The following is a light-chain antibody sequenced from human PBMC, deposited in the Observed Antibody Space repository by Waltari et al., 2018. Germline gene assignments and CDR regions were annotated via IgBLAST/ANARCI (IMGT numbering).Light chain of an antibody. CDR3: YSRDSSGNHLV. CDR1: SLRSYY. J-gene: IGLJ3*02. Sequence: SSELTQDPAVSVALGQTVRITCQGDSLRSYYASWYQQKPGQAPGLVIYGKNNRPAGCPDRFSGSSSGNTAALTITGAQAEDEADYYCYSRDSSGNHLVFGGGTKLTVL. V-gene: IGLV3-19*01. CDR2: GKN.